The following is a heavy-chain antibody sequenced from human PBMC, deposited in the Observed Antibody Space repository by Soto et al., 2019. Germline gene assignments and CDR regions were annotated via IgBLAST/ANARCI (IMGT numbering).Heavy chain of an antibody. CDR3: ARPGNSSGWYAYAFDI. Sequence: IHGKGLEWMGIIYPGDADTRYSPSFQGEVTISADKSISTAYLQWSSLKASDTAMYYCARPGNSSGWYAYAFDIWGQGTMVTVSS. CDR2: IYPGDADT. V-gene: IGHV5-51*01. J-gene: IGHJ3*02. D-gene: IGHD6-19*01.